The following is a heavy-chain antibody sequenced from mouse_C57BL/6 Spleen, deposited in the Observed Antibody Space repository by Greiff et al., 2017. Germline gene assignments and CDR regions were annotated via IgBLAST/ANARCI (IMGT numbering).Heavy chain of an antibody. D-gene: IGHD1-1*01. CDR2: INPGSGGT. CDR1: GYAFTNYL. V-gene: IGHV1-54*01. J-gene: IGHJ3*01. CDR3: TRAGLYGAWFAY. Sequence: VQLVEPGAELVRPGTSVKVSCKASGYAFTNYLIEWVKQRPGQGLEWIGVINPGSGGTNYNEKFKGKATLNAAKSSSTAYMQLSSLSSEYSAVYFCTRAGLYGAWFAYWGQGTLVTVSA.